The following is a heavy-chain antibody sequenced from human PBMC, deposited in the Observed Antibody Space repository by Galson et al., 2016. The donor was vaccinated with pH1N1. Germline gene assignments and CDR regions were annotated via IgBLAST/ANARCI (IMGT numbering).Heavy chain of an antibody. V-gene: IGHV6-1*01. CDR3: ARDGIAAAGIRRDQYYFDY. Sequence: CAISGDSVSSNSAAWNWIRQSPSRGLEWLGRTHYRSKWYNDYAVSVKSRITINPDTSKNQFSLQLNSVTPEDTAVYYCARDGIAAAGIRRDQYYFDYWGQGTLVTVSS. CDR2: THYRSKWYN. CDR1: GDSVSSNSAA. J-gene: IGHJ4*02. D-gene: IGHD6-13*01.